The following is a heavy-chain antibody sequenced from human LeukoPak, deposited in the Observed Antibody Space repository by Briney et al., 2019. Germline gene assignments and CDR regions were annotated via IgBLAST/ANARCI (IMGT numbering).Heavy chain of an antibody. CDR1: GDSISSTSYY. V-gene: IGHV4-39*01. J-gene: IGHJ6*03. Sequence: PSETLSLTCTVSGDSISSTSYYWGWIRQPPGKGLEWIGSIYYSGNTYYNASFKSRVTISVDTSKNQFSLKLSSVTAADTAVYYCARHTNPHYMDVWGKGTTVTVSS. D-gene: IGHD2-2*01. CDR2: IYYSGNT. CDR3: ARHTNPHYMDV.